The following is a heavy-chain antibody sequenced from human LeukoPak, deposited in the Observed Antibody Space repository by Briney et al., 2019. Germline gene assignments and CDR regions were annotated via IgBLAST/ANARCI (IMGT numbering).Heavy chain of an antibody. V-gene: IGHV1-46*01. J-gene: IGHJ6*02. D-gene: IGHD2-8*01. CDR2: INPSGGST. CDR3: AREDVVLVDAVRYYYYGMDV. Sequence: ASVKVSCKASGYNFISYYMHWVRQAPGQGLEWMGIINPSGGSTSYAQRFQDRVSMTRDTSTSTVYMELSSLKSEDTAVYYCAREDVVLVDAVRYYYYGMDVWGQGTTVTVSS. CDR1: GYNFISYY.